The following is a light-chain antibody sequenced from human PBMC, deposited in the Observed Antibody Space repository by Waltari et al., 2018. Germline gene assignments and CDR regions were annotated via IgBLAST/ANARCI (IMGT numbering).Light chain of an antibody. J-gene: IGLJ2*01. Sequence: QLVLTQSPSASASLGASVKRTCILSSGYSSYTIAWHRQQSEKCRRYWMKVNSDGLHTKGDGIPDRFSGSSSGAERYRTISSLQSEDEGDYYCQTWGTGIHVVFGGGTKLTVL. CDR2: VNSDGLH. V-gene: IGLV4-69*01. CDR1: SGYSSYT. CDR3: QTWGTGIHVV.